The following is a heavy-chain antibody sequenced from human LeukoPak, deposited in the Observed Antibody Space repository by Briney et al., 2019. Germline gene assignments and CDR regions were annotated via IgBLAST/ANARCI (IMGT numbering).Heavy chain of an antibody. CDR3: VRHRFGEPHFKD. Sequence: SETPSLTCTVSDDSISTYYWSWIRQPPGKGLEWIGYIFSTGNTNYTPSLKSRVTMPLETSKRQFYLRLDSVTAADTAMYYCVRHRFGEPHFKDWGLGTLVTVSS. J-gene: IGHJ4*02. CDR1: DDSISTYY. CDR2: IFSTGNT. D-gene: IGHD3-10*01. V-gene: IGHV4-59*08.